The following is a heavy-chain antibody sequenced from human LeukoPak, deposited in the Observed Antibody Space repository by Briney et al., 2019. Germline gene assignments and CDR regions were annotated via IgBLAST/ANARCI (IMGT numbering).Heavy chain of an antibody. CDR2: IYYSGST. V-gene: IGHV4-39*01. CDR3: ARPMVRAVITAPGY. CDR1: GGSISSSSYY. J-gene: IGHJ4*02. D-gene: IGHD3-10*01. Sequence: PSETLPLTCTVSGGSISSSSYYWGWIRQPPGKGREWIGSIYYSGSTYYNPSLKSRVTISVDTSKNQFSLKLSSVTAADTAVYYCARPMVRAVITAPGYWGQGTLVTVSS.